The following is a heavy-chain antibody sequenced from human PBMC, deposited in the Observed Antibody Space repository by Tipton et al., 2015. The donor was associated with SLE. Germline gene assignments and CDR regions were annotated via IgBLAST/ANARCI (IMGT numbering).Heavy chain of an antibody. CDR3: ARPRYSSSSVAAFDI. J-gene: IGHJ3*02. CDR2: IYYSGST. V-gene: IGHV4-59*01. D-gene: IGHD6-6*01. Sequence: TLSLTCTVSGGSISSYYWSWIRQPPGKGLEWIGYIYYSGSTNYNPSLKSRVTISVDTSKNQFSLKLSSVTAADTAVYYCARPRYSSSSVAAFDIWGQGTMVTVSS. CDR1: GGSISSYY.